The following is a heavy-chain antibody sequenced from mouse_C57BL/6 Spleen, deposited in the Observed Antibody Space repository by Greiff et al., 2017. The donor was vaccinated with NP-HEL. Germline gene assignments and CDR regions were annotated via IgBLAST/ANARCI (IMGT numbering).Heavy chain of an antibody. D-gene: IGHD3-2*01. CDR2: IDPSDSVT. CDR1: GYTFTSYW. J-gene: IGHJ2*01. V-gene: IGHV1-52*01. CDR3: ERGGKTVFYFDY. Sequence: QVQLQQPGAELVRPGSSVKLSCKASGYTFTSYWMHWVKQRPIQGLEWIGNIDPSDSVTHYNQKFKDKATLTVDKSSSTAYMQLSSLTSEDSAVYYCERGGKTVFYFDYWGQGTTLTVSS.